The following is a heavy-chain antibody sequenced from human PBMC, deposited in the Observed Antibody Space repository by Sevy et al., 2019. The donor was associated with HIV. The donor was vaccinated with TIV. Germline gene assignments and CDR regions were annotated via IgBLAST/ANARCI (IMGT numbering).Heavy chain of an antibody. Sequence: GGSLRLSCAASGFTFSSYWMSWVRQAPGKGLEWVANIKQDGSEKYYVDSVKGRFTISRDNARNALYPQMNSLRAEDTEVYYCAREKPYYDSSGYYSYYYYGMDVWGQGTTVTVSS. CDR1: GFTFSSYW. J-gene: IGHJ6*02. CDR3: AREKPYYDSSGYYSYYYYGMDV. CDR2: IKQDGSEK. D-gene: IGHD3-22*01. V-gene: IGHV3-7*01.